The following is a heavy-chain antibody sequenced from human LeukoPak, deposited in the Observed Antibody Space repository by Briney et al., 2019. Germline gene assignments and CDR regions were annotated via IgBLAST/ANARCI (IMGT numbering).Heavy chain of an antibody. V-gene: IGHV3-53*01. CDR3: ARERGDKDMSGGSAFDV. D-gene: IGHD2-21*02. Sequence: GGSLRPSCAASGFTVSSNCVTWVRQAPGKGLEWVSVICGDGRLFYADSVKGRFSVSRDNSENTVYLQVTSLRADDTAVYFCARERGDKDMSGGSAFDVWGQGTMVTVSS. CDR2: ICGDGRL. CDR1: GFTVSSNC. J-gene: IGHJ3*01.